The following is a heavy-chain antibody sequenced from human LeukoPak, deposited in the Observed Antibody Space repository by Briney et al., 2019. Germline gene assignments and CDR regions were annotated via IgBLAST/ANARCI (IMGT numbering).Heavy chain of an antibody. J-gene: IGHJ4*02. Sequence: ASVKVSCKVSGYTLTELSMHWVRQAPGKGLEWMGGSGPEDGETIYAQKFQGRVTMTEDTSTDTAYMELSSLRSEDTAVYYCATDTGYCSSTSCPEHYFDYWGQGTLVTVSS. CDR2: SGPEDGET. V-gene: IGHV1-24*01. D-gene: IGHD2-2*01. CDR3: ATDTGYCSSTSCPEHYFDY. CDR1: GYTLTELS.